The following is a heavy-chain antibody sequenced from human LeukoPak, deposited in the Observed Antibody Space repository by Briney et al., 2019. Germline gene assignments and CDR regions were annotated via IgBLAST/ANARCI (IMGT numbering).Heavy chain of an antibody. CDR3: ARVAYCGGDCYSLDYYYMDV. CDR1: GFTLRNYW. Sequence: GSLRLSCAASGFTLRNYWMHWVRQTPGKGLLWVSRINGDGTSATYAGSVKGRFTISRDNAKNTLYLQMNSLRAEDMAVYYCARVAYCGGDCYSLDYYYMDVWGKGTTVTVSS. CDR2: INGDGTSA. D-gene: IGHD2-21*02. V-gene: IGHV3-74*01. J-gene: IGHJ6*03.